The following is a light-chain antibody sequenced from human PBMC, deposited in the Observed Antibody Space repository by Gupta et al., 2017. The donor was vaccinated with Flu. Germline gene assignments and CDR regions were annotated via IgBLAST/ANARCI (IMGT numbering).Light chain of an antibody. CDR2: EGS. CDR3: CSDAHTSILV. Sequence: QSALTQPASVSGSPGQSITISCTGTSSNVGYYNFVSWYQQHPGKAPKLMIYEGSKRPAGIANRFSGSKSGNTASLTISGLQAEDEADYYCCSDAHTSILVFGAGTKVAVL. CDR1: SSNVGYYNF. V-gene: IGLV2-23*01. J-gene: IGLJ1*01.